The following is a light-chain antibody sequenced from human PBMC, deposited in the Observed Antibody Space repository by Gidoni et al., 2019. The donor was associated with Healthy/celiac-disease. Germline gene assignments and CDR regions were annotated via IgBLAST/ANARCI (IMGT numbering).Light chain of an antibody. CDR3: QQYGSSPGLT. J-gene: IGKJ4*01. CDR1: QSVSSSY. CDR2: GAS. Sequence: EIVFTQSPGTLSLSPGERATLSCRASQSVSSSYLAWYQQKPGQAPRLLIYGASSRATGIPDRLSGSGSGTDFTLTISRLDPEDFAVYYCQQYGSSPGLTFGGGTKVEIK. V-gene: IGKV3-20*01.